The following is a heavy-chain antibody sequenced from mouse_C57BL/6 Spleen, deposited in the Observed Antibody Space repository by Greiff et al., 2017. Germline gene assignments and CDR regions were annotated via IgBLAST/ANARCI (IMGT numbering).Heavy chain of an antibody. Sequence: VKLQQPGAELVKPGASVKLSCKASGYTFTSYWMHWVKQRPGQGLEWIGMIHPNSGSTNYNEKFKSKATLTVDKSSSTAYMQLSSLTSEDSAVYYCASKTTVVPYWYFDVWGTGTTVTVSS. CDR2: IHPNSGST. CDR3: ASKTTVVPYWYFDV. J-gene: IGHJ1*03. D-gene: IGHD1-1*01. CDR1: GYTFTSYW. V-gene: IGHV1-64*01.